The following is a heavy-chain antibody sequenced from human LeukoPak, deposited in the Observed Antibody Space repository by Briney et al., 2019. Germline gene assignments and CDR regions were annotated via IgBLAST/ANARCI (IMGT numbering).Heavy chain of an antibody. CDR1: GFTFSNYA. D-gene: IGHD7-27*01. CDR2: ISVTGNII. Sequence: PGGSLRLSCAASGFTFSNYAMLWVRQAPGKGLEWVSGISVTGNIIYYADAVKGRFTISRDNSKNTVYLQMNTLRAEDTAIYYCAKDSANWGRHYDYWGQGTLVTVSS. J-gene: IGHJ4*02. CDR3: AKDSANWGRHYDY. V-gene: IGHV3-23*01.